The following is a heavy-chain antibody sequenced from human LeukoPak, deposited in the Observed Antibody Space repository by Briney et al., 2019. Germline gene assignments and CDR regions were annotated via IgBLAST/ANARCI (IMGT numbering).Heavy chain of an antibody. J-gene: IGHJ4*02. D-gene: IGHD2-2*01. CDR3: ARESHCSSFSCSHDY. V-gene: IGHV1-2*02. CDR2: INPNSGGT. CDR1: GYTFTGYY. Sequence: ASVKVSCKASGYTFTGYYMHWVRQAPGQGLEWMGWINPNSGGTNYAQKFQGRVTMTRDTSISAAYMELSSLRSDDAAVYYCARESHCSSFSCSHDYWGQGTLVTVSS.